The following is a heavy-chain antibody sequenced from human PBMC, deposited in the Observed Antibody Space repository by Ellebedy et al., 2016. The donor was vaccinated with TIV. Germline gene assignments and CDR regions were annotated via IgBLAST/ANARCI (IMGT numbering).Heavy chain of an antibody. CDR1: GGSISSGSYY. Sequence: SETLSLTXTVSGGSISSGSYYWSWVRQPAGKGLEWIGRISSGGTSYNPSLRSRVTTSVDTSKNQFSLRLTSVMAADAAVYYCTRGHNWFDLWGQGTLVIVSS. CDR2: ISSGGT. V-gene: IGHV4-61*02. J-gene: IGHJ5*02. CDR3: TRGHNWFDL.